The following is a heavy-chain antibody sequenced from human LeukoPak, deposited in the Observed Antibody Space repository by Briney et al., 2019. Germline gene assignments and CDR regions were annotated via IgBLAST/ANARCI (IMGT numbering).Heavy chain of an antibody. Sequence: PGGSLRLSCAASGFTFSSYAMSWVRQAPGKGLEWVGFIRSKAYGGTTEYAASVKGRFTISRDDSKSIAYLQMNSLKTEDTAVYYCTRDQGGYGDYVDYWGQGTLVTVSS. V-gene: IGHV3-49*04. D-gene: IGHD4-17*01. J-gene: IGHJ4*02. CDR1: GFTFSSYA. CDR3: TRDQGGYGDYVDY. CDR2: IRSKAYGGTT.